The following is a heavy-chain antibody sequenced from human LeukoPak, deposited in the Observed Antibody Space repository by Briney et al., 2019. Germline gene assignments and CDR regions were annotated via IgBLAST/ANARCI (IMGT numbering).Heavy chain of an antibody. Sequence: GGSLRLSCAASGFTFSSYAMSWVRQAPGKGLEWVSAISGSGGSTYYAASVKGRFTISRDNSKNTLYLQMNSLRAEDTAVYYCAKDTRGYSYGYEIDYWGQGTLVTVSS. D-gene: IGHD5-18*01. CDR2: ISGSGGST. CDR1: GFTFSSYA. V-gene: IGHV3-23*01. CDR3: AKDTRGYSYGYEIDY. J-gene: IGHJ4*02.